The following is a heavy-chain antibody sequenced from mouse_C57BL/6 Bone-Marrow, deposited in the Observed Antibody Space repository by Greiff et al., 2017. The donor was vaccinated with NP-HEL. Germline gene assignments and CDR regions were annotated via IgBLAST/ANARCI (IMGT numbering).Heavy chain of an antibody. CDR3: ARKSDYEYDGYAMDY. Sequence: QVQLQQPGAELVRPGSSVKLSCKASGYTFTSYWMHWVKQRPIQGLEWIGNIDPSDSETHYNQKFKDKATLTVDKSSSTAYMQLSSLTSEDSAVYYCARKSDYEYDGYAMDYWGQGTSVTVSS. CDR2: IDPSDSET. J-gene: IGHJ4*01. V-gene: IGHV1-52*01. D-gene: IGHD2-4*01. CDR1: GYTFTSYW.